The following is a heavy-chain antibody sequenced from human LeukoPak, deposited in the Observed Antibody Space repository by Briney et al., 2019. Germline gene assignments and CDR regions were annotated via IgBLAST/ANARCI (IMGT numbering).Heavy chain of an antibody. J-gene: IGHJ4*02. CDR3: ARVDIPAATSRWE. D-gene: IGHD2-2*01. V-gene: IGHV1-2*02. Sequence: ASVKVSCKASGYTFTSYDINWVRQAPGQGLEWMGWINPNSGGTNYAQKFQGRVTMTRDTSISTAYMELSRLRSDDTAVYYCARVDIPAATSRWEWGQGTLVTVSS. CDR1: GYTFTSYD. CDR2: INPNSGGT.